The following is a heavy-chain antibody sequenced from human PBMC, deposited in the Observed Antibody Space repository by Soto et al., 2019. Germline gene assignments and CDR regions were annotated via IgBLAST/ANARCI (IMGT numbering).Heavy chain of an antibody. Sequence: GGSLRLSCAASGFTFSSYGMHWVRQAPGKGLEWVAVIWYDGSNKYYADSVKGRFTISRDNSKNTLYLQMNSLRAEDTAVYYCAREFKNWYRSGGRVPDAFDIWGQGTMVTVSS. CDR3: AREFKNWYRSGGRVPDAFDI. J-gene: IGHJ3*02. CDR2: IWYDGSNK. D-gene: IGHD1-26*01. CDR1: GFTFSSYG. V-gene: IGHV3-33*01.